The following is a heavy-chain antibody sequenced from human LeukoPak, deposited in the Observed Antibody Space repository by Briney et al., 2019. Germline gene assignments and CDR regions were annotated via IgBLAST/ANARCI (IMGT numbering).Heavy chain of an antibody. CDR3: AHTDSYYFDSGMVS. Sequence: PGGSLRLPCAASGFTFSSYAMSWVRQAPGKGLKWVSAISGGGSSTNYADSVKGRFTISRENSKNTLYLQMNSLRAEDTAVYYCAHTDSYYFDSGMVSWGQGALVTVSS. CDR2: ISGGGSST. V-gene: IGHV3-23*01. D-gene: IGHD3-22*01. J-gene: IGHJ5*02. CDR1: GFTFSSYA.